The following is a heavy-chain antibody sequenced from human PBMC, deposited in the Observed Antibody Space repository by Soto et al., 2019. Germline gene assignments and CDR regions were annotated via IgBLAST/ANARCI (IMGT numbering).Heavy chain of an antibody. J-gene: IGHJ4*02. D-gene: IGHD1-26*01. CDR1: GFTFSGSA. CDR3: TRQRWELLGEVGDY. CDR2: IRSKANSYAT. V-gene: IGHV3-73*02. Sequence: EVQLVESGGGLVQPGGSLKLSCAASGFTFSGSAMHWVRQASGKGLEWVGRIRSKANSYATAYAASVKGRFTVSRDDSKNTAYLQMNSLNTEDAAVYYCTRQRWELLGEVGDYWGQGTLVTVSS.